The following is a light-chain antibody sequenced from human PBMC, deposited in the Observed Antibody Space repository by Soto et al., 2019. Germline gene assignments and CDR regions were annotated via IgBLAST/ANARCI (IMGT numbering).Light chain of an antibody. CDR1: QSISSW. Sequence: DIQMTQSPSTLSASVGDRVTITCRASQSISSWLAWYQQKPGKAPKLLIYAASSLQSGVPSGFSGSGSGTDFTLTISSLQPEDFATYYCQQSYSTLLWTFGQGTKVDIK. CDR2: AAS. CDR3: QQSYSTLLWT. V-gene: IGKV1-39*01. J-gene: IGKJ1*01.